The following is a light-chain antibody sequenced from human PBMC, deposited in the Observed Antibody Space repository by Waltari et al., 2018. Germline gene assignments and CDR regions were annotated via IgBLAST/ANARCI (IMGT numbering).Light chain of an antibody. CDR3: ATWDVRLTPRHI. Sequence: QSTLTQPPSVSAAPGQRVTLSCSGTNDNIGLNLVSWSRQFPGAAPQLLIYEDDKRPSGIPDRFSASKSGTSATLVITGLQTGDEADYYCATWDVRLTPRHIFGGGTKVTVL. V-gene: IGLV1-51*02. CDR1: NDNIGLNL. J-gene: IGLJ2*01. CDR2: EDD.